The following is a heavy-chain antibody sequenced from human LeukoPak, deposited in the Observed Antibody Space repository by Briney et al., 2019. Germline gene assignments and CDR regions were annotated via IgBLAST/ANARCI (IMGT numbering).Heavy chain of an antibody. CDR1: GGSFSGYY. J-gene: IGHJ5*02. Sequence: SETLSLTCAVYGGSFSGYYWSWIRQPPGKGLEWIGEINHSGSTNYNPSLKSRVTISVDTSKNQFSLKLSSVTAADTAVYYCARVGPWTLNYYDSSGYYSNWFDPWGQGTLVTVSS. CDR2: INHSGST. D-gene: IGHD3-22*01. V-gene: IGHV4-34*01. CDR3: ARVGPWTLNYYDSSGYYSNWFDP.